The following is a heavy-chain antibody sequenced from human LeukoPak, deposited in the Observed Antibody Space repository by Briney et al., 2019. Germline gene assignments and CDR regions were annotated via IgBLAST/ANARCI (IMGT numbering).Heavy chain of an antibody. D-gene: IGHD4-17*01. CDR3: TSHDYGDYYPWAFDI. CDR2: ISGSGGST. V-gene: IGHV3-23*01. CDR1: GFTFSSYA. J-gene: IGHJ3*02. Sequence: GGSLRLSCAASGFTFSSYAMSWVRQAPGKGLEWVSAISGSGGSTYYADSVKGRFTISRDNSKNTLYLQMNSLKTEDTAVYYCTSHDYGDYYPWAFDIWGQGTMVTVSS.